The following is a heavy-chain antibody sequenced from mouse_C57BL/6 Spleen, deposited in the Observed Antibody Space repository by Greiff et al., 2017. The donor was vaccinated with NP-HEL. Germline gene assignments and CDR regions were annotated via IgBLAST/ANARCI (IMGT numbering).Heavy chain of an antibody. CDR2: INPNNGGT. D-gene: IGHD4-1*01. CDR3: ATGTAY. Sequence: EVQLQQSGPELVKPGASVKISCKASGYTFTDYYMNWVKQSHGKSLEWIGDINPNNGGTSHNQKFKGKATLTVDKSSSTAYMELRSLTSEDSAVYYCATGTAYWGQGTLVTVSA. CDR1: GYTFTDYY. J-gene: IGHJ3*01. V-gene: IGHV1-26*01.